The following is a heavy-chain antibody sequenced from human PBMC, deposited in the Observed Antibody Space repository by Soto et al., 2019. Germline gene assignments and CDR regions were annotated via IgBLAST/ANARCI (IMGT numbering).Heavy chain of an antibody. D-gene: IGHD5-18*01. V-gene: IGHV5-51*01. CDR3: ARRGYSYGYIDY. Sequence: PGESLKISCKASGYSFTTYWIGGVRQMPGKGLEWMGIIYPGDSDTNYSPSFQGQVTISADKSISTAYLQWSSLKASDTAMYYCARRGYSYGYIDYWGQGTLVTVSS. CDR2: IYPGDSDT. CDR1: GYSFTTYW. J-gene: IGHJ4*02.